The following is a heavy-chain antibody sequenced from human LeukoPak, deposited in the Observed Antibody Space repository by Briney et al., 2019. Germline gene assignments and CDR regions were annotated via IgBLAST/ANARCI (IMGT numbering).Heavy chain of an antibody. CDR3: AKDRAGVAGHIDY. Sequence: GGSLRLSCAPSGFTFSSYAMSWVRQAPGEGLEWVSAITGCGGSTSYADSVKGRFTISRDNSKHTLYLQMNSMTGQDMAVYYCAKDRAGVAGHIDYRGQGTLVTVSS. CDR2: ITGCGGST. J-gene: IGHJ4*02. CDR1: GFTFSSYA. D-gene: IGHD6-19*01. V-gene: IGHV3-23*01.